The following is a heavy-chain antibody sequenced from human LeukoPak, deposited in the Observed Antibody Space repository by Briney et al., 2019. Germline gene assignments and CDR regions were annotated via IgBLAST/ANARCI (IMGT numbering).Heavy chain of an antibody. Sequence: ASVKVSCKASGYTFTSYGISWVRQAPGQGLEWMGWISAYNGNTNYAQKFQGRVTMTRDTSISTAYMELSRLRSDDTAVYYCAYSLITMIVEYWGQGTLVTVSS. CDR3: AYSLITMIVEY. CDR2: ISAYNGNT. V-gene: IGHV1-18*01. J-gene: IGHJ4*02. D-gene: IGHD3-22*01. CDR1: GYTFTSYG.